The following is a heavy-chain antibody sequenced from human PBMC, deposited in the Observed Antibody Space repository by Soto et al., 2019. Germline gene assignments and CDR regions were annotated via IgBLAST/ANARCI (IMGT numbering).Heavy chain of an antibody. CDR3: AREHLSGDWAPFDY. V-gene: IGHV3-30-3*01. CDR1: GFTFSSYA. Sequence: PGGSLRLSCAASGFTFSSYAMHWVRQAPGKGLEWVAVISYDGSNKYYADSVKGRFTISRDNSKNTLYLQMNSLRAEDTAVSYCAREHLSGDWAPFDYWGQGTLVTVSS. J-gene: IGHJ4*02. CDR2: ISYDGSNK. D-gene: IGHD3-10*01.